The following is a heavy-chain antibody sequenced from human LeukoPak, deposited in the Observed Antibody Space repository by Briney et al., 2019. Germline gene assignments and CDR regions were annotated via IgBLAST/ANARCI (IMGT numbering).Heavy chain of an antibody. CDR1: GGSIDGGGFY. J-gene: IGHJ4*02. V-gene: IGHV4-31*03. Sequence: SETLSLTCSVSGGSIDGGGFYWTWIRQHPGKGLEWIGYISYSGSTHYNPSLKSRVTISSDTSKTQFSLQLNSATVADTAVYYCAKDKVFNSGSFDSWGQGILVTVSS. CDR3: AKDKVFNSGSFDS. D-gene: IGHD3-10*01. CDR2: ISYSGST.